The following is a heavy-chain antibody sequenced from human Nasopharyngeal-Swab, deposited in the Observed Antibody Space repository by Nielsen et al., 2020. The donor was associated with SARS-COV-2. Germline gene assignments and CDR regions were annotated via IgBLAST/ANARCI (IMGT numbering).Heavy chain of an antibody. CDR2: IYYSGST. D-gene: IGHD2-15*01. V-gene: IGHV4-39*07. Sequence: SETLSLTCTVSGGSISSSSYYWGWIRQPPGKGLEWIGSIYYSGSTYYNPSLKSRVTISVDTSKNQFSLKLSSVTAADTAVYYCAREGLYCSGGSCYPRNWYFDLWGRGTLVTVSS. CDR1: GGSISSSSYY. J-gene: IGHJ2*01. CDR3: AREGLYCSGGSCYPRNWYFDL.